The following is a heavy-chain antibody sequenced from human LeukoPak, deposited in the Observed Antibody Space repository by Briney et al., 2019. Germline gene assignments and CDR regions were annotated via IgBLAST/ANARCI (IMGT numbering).Heavy chain of an antibody. Sequence: GGSLRLSCAASGFTVSSNYMSWVRQAPGKGLEWVSVIYSGGSTYYADSVKGRFTISRDNSKNTLYLQMNSLRAEDTAVYYCARESQPLPFDYWGQGTLVTVSS. V-gene: IGHV3-66*01. J-gene: IGHJ4*02. CDR3: ARESQPLPFDY. CDR1: GFTVSSNY. D-gene: IGHD6-25*01. CDR2: IYSGGST.